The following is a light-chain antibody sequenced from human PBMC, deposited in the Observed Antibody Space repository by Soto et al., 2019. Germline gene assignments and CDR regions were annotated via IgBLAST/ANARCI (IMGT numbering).Light chain of an antibody. V-gene: IGKV3D-7*01. J-gene: IGKJ1*01. CDR1: QSVNSSD. Sequence: EIVMTQSPATLSLSPGERATLSCRASQSVNSSDLSWYQQKPGQSPWLLIYGAFTRATGIPARFSGSGSGTDFTLTISSLQPEDFAAYYCQQDYNLLWTFGQGTKVEIK. CDR2: GAF. CDR3: QQDYNLLWT.